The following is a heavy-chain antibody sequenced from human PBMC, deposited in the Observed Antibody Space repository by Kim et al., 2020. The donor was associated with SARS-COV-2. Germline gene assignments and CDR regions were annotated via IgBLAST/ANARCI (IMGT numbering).Heavy chain of an antibody. CDR3: AKDQTGNYYGSGSYSAFDY. J-gene: IGHJ4*02. D-gene: IGHD3-10*01. Sequence: GGSLRLSCAASGFTFSSYAMSWVRQAPGKGLEWVSAISGSGGSTYYADSVKGRFTISRDNSKNTLYLQMNSLRAEDTAVYYCAKDQTGNYYGSGSYSAFDYWGQRTLVTVSS. V-gene: IGHV3-23*01. CDR2: ISGSGGST. CDR1: GFTFSSYA.